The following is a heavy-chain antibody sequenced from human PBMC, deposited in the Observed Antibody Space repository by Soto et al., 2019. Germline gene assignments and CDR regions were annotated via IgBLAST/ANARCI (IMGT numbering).Heavy chain of an antibody. CDR3: ARGRPISRILTILLTSGKNWFDP. CDR1: GGSFSGYY. D-gene: IGHD3-10*01. CDR2: INHSGST. J-gene: IGHJ5*02. V-gene: IGHV4-34*01. Sequence: TSETLSLTCAVYGGSFSGYYWSWIRQPPGKGLEWIGEINHSGSTNYNPSLKSRVTISVDTSKNQFSLKLSSVTAADTAVYYCARGRPISRILTILLTSGKNWFDPWGQGTLVTVSS.